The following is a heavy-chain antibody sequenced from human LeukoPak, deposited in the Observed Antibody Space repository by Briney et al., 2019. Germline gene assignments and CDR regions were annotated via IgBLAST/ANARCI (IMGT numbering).Heavy chain of an antibody. CDR2: IWYDGSNK. CDR3: AKGSNRGVATIDY. V-gene: IGHV3-33*06. D-gene: IGHD5-12*01. Sequence: PGRSLRLSCAASGFTFSSYGMHWVRQAPGKGLEWVAVIWYDGSNKYYADSVKGRFTISRDNSMHTLYLQMNSLRAEDTAVYYCAKGSNRGVATIDYWGQGTLVTVSS. CDR1: GFTFSSYG. J-gene: IGHJ4*02.